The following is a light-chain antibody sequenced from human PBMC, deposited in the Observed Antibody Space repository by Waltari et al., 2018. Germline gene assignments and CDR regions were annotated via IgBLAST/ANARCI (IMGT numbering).Light chain of an antibody. CDR3: SSYTSSSTSLVV. CDR1: SMDVGGYHY. Sequence: QSALTQPASVSWSPGQSITIPCTGTSMDVGGYHYVSCSQQHPGKAPKLMIYDVNKRPSGVSNRFSGSKSGNTASLTISGLQAEDEADYYCSSYTSSSTSLVVFGGGTKLTVL. CDR2: DVN. J-gene: IGLJ2*01. V-gene: IGLV2-14*01.